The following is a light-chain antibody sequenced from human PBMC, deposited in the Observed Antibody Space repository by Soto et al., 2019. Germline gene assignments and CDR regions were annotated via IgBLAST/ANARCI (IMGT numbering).Light chain of an antibody. Sequence: QSVLTQPAAVSGSPGQSITISCTGTSSDIGGHNFVSWYQHHPGKAPKLLIYEVSYRASGVSNRFTGSKSANTPSLTISGLQAEDEADYSCSSYTTSSYVVFGGGTKLTVL. CDR2: EVS. J-gene: IGLJ2*01. CDR1: SSDIGGHNF. V-gene: IGLV2-14*01. CDR3: SSYTTSSYVV.